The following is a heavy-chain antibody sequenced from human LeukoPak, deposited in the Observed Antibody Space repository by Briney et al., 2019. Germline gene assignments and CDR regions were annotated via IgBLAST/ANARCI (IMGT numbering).Heavy chain of an antibody. J-gene: IGHJ6*02. D-gene: IGHD3-3*01. CDR3: ARAGRFPRLGMDV. V-gene: IGHV4-34*01. CDR2: INHSGST. CDR1: GGSLSDYY. Sequence: PSETLSLTCAVYGGSLSDYYWNWIRQPPGKGLEWIGEINHSGSTNYNPSLKGRVPISVDTSKNQFSLRLFSVTAADTAVYYCARAGRFPRLGMDVWGQGTTVTVSS.